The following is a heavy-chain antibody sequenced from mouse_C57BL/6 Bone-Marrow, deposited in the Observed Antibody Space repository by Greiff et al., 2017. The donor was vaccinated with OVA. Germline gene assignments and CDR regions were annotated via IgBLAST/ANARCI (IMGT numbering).Heavy chain of an antibody. V-gene: IGHV10-3*01. CDR2: IRSKSSNYAT. J-gene: IGHJ4*01. Sequence: EVKLVESGGGLVQPKGSLKLSCAASGFTFNTYAMHWVRQAPGKGLEWVARIRSKSSNYATYYADSVKDRFTISRDDSQSMLYLQMNNLKTEDTAMYYCVRELDSSGYVLFYYAMDYWGQGTSVTVSS. CDR1: GFTFNTYA. D-gene: IGHD3-2*02. CDR3: VRELDSSGYVLFYYAMDY.